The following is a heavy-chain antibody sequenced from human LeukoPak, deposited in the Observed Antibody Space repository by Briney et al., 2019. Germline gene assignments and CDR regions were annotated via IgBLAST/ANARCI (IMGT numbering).Heavy chain of an antibody. CDR3: ARERILTGYYSYYGMDV. V-gene: IGHV1-69*06. J-gene: IGHJ6*04. CDR1: GGTFSSYA. D-gene: IGHD3-9*01. CDR2: IIPIFGTA. Sequence: ASVKVSCKASGGTFSSYAISWVRQAPGQGLEWMGGIIPIFGTANYAQKFQGRVTITADKSTSTAYMELSSLRSEDTAVYYCARERILTGYYSYYGMDVWGKGTTVTVSS.